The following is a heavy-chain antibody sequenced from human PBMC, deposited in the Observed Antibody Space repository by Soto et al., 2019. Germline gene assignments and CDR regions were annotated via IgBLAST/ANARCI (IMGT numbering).Heavy chain of an antibody. V-gene: IGHV1-69*01. CDR1: GGTFSSYA. D-gene: IGHD3-10*01. J-gene: IGHJ6*02. CDR3: ATAPLGTGSYYGAPPYYYYGMDV. Sequence: QVQLVQSGAEVKKPGSSVKVSCKASGGTFSSYAISWVRQAPGQGLEWMGGIIPIFGTANYAQKFQGRVTITADESTSTAYMELSSLRSEDTAVHYCATAPLGTGSYYGAPPYYYYGMDVWGQVTTVTVSS. CDR2: IIPIFGTA.